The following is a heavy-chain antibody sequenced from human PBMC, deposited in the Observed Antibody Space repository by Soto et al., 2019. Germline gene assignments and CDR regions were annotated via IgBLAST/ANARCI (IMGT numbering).Heavy chain of an antibody. J-gene: IGHJ3*02. V-gene: IGHV1-69*08. Sequence: QVQLVQSGAEVKKPGSSVKVSCKASGGTFSSYTISWVRQAPGQGLEWMGRIIPILGIANYAQKFQGRVTITADKSTSTAYMDLSSLRSEDTAVYYCARDQGTDAFDIWGQGTMVTVSS. CDR1: GGTFSSYT. CDR3: ARDQGTDAFDI. CDR2: IIPILGIA.